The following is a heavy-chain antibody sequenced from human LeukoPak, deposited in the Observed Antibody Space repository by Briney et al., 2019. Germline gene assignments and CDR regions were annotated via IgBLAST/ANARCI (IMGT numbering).Heavy chain of an antibody. V-gene: IGHV1-2*02. Sequence: ASVKVSCKASGYTFTGYYMHWVRQAPGQGLEWMGWINPNSGGTNSAQKFQGRVTMTRDTSISTAYMELSRLRSDDAAVYYCARAIVPAASYYMDVWGKGTTVTISS. J-gene: IGHJ6*03. D-gene: IGHD2-2*01. CDR3: ARAIVPAASYYMDV. CDR1: GYTFTGYY. CDR2: INPNSGGT.